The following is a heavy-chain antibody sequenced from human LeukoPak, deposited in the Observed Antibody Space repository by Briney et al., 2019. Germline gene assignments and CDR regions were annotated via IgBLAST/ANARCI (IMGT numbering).Heavy chain of an antibody. CDR1: GYTFTGYY. Sequence: GASVKVSCKASGYTFTGYYMHWVRQAPGQGLEWMGRINPNSGGTNYAQKFQGRVTMTRDTSISTAYMELSRLRSDDTAVYYCASRIERGVITTGSLMFDYWGQGTLVTVSS. J-gene: IGHJ4*02. V-gene: IGHV1-2*06. D-gene: IGHD3-10*01. CDR2: INPNSGGT. CDR3: ASRIERGVITTGSLMFDY.